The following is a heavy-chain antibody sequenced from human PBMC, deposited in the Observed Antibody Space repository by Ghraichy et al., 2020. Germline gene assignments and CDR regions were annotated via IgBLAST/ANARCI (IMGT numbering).Heavy chain of an antibody. CDR2: IYYSGST. Sequence: SETLSLTCTVSGGSISSSSYYWGWIRQPPGKGLEWIGSIYYSGSTYYNPSLQSRVTISVDTSKNQFSLKLSSVTAADTAVYYCASQQWLAQYFQHWGQGTLVTVSS. J-gene: IGHJ1*01. D-gene: IGHD6-19*01. CDR3: ASQQWLAQYFQH. CDR1: GGSISSSSYY. V-gene: IGHV4-39*01.